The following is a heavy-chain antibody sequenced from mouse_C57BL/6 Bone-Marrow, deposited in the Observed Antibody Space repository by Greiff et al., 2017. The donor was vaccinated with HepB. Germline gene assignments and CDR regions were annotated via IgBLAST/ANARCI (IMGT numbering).Heavy chain of an antibody. CDR2: IDPSDSYT. V-gene: IGHV1-50*01. CDR1: GYTFTSYW. Sequence: QVQLQQPGAELVKPGASVKLSCKASGYTFTSYWMQWVKQRPGQGLEWIGEIDPSDSYTNYNQKFKGKATLTVDTSSSTAYMQLSSLTSEDSAVYYCARSIYYDYGGYYYAMDHWGQGTSVTVSS. CDR3: ARSIYYDYGGYYYAMDH. J-gene: IGHJ4*01. D-gene: IGHD2-4*01.